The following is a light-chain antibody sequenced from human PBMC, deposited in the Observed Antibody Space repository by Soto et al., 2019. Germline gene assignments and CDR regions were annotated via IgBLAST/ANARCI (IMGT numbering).Light chain of an antibody. Sequence: SYELTQPPSVSVSPGQTASITCSGDKLGDTYACWYQQKPGQSPVLVISQDSKRPSGIPERFSGSNSGNTATLTISGTQAMDEADYYCQAWDSSTVVFGGGTKVTVL. CDR3: QAWDSSTVV. J-gene: IGLJ2*01. CDR1: KLGDTY. V-gene: IGLV3-1*01. CDR2: QDS.